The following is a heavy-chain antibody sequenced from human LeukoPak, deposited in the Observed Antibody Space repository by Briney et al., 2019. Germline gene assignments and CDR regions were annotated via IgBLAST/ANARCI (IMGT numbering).Heavy chain of an antibody. J-gene: IGHJ3*02. Sequence: SETLSLTCTVSGGSISSSSDYWGWIRQPPGKGLEWIGSIYYSGSTYYNPSLKSRVTISVDTSKNQFSLKLSSVTAADTAVYYCASLVAGFDAFDIWGQGTMVTVSS. CDR2: IYYSGST. CDR1: GGSISSSSDY. V-gene: IGHV4-39*01. D-gene: IGHD6-19*01. CDR3: ASLVAGFDAFDI.